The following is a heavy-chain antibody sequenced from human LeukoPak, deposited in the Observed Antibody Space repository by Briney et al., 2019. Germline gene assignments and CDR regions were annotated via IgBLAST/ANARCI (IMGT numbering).Heavy chain of an antibody. CDR1: GGSISSSSYY. CDR3: ARALELRTYYFDY. J-gene: IGHJ4*02. Sequence: SGTLSLTCTVSGGSISSSSYYWGWIRQPPGKGLEWIGSIYYSGSTYYNTSLKSRVTISVDTSKNQFSLKLSSVTAADTAVYYCARALELRTYYFDYWGQGTLVTVSS. CDR2: IYYSGST. V-gene: IGHV4-39*07. D-gene: IGHD1-7*01.